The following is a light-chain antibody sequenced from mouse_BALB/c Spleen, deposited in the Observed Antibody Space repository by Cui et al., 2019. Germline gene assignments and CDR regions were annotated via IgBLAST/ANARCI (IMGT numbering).Light chain of an antibody. CDR3: QQGNKLPFT. CDR2: YTS. Sequence: DIQSTQTTSFLSASLGDRVTISRRASQDMSNYLNWYTQKPDGTVKLLVYYTSRLHSGTPSRFSGSGSGTDYSLTIGNLEQEVTATYFCQQGNKLPFTFGSGTKLEIK. CDR1: QDMSNY. J-gene: IGKJ4*01. V-gene: IGKV10-96*01.